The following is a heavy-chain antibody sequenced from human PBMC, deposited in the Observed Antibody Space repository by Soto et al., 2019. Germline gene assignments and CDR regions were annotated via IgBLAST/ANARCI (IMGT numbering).Heavy chain of an antibody. CDR1: GGSFSGYY. Sequence: QVQLQQWGAGLLKPSETLSLTCAVYGGSFSGYYWSWIRQPPGKGLEWIGEINHSGSTNYNPSLKSRVTMSVVTSTVEFSLKLCSVTAAAVAVYDWARCSRDGWGSYYDWFDPWGQGTLVTVSS. CDR2: INHSGST. CDR3: ARCSRDGWGSYYDWFDP. J-gene: IGHJ5*02. V-gene: IGHV4-34*01. D-gene: IGHD3-10*01.